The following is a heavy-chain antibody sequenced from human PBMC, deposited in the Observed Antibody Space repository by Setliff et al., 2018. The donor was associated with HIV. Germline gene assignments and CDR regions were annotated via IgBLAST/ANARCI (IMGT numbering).Heavy chain of an antibody. CDR1: GGSINSNY. Sequence: SETLSLTCTVSGGSINSNYWSWIRQPPGKGLEWLGYIHYTGSAFYNPSLKSRVTLSLDTSKNQFSLKLDSVTTADTAVYYCAKIRVAFDLWGHGTMVTVS. D-gene: IGHD3-3*02. V-gene: IGHV4-59*01. J-gene: IGHJ3*01. CDR2: IHYTGSA. CDR3: AKIRVAFDL.